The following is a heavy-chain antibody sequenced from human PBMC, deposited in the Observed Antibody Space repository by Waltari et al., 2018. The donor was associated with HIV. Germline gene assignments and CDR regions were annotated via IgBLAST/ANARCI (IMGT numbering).Heavy chain of an antibody. D-gene: IGHD5-12*01. J-gene: IGHJ6*02. CDR3: ARDGWLRSAYGMDV. CDR1: GLPFSSFS. V-gene: IGHV3-48*01. Sequence: EVQLVESGGGLVQPGGSLRLSCATSGLPFSSFSMNWVRQAPGKGLEFISYSSGSSSTIYYADSVKGRFTISRDNARNSLYLQMNSLRAEDTAVYYCARDGWLRSAYGMDVWGQGTTVTVS. CDR2: SSGSSSTI.